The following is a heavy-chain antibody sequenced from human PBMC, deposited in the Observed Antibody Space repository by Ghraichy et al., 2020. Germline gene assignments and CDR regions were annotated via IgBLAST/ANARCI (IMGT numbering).Heavy chain of an antibody. Sequence: GESLNISCAASGFTFTSYSMSWVLQAPTKGLEWVSSINGNGAKINYADSVKGRFTISRDNSKNTLYLQMNSLRADDTAVYYCAKDAVTANGRWDGFDIWGQGTTVTVSS. CDR3: AKDAVTANGRWDGFDI. V-gene: IGHV3-23*01. D-gene: IGHD2-21*02. J-gene: IGHJ3*02. CDR1: GFTFTSYS. CDR2: INGNGAKI.